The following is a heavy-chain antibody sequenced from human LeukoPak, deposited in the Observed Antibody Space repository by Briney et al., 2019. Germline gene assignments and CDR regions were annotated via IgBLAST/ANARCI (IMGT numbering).Heavy chain of an antibody. CDR2: IYYSGST. J-gene: IGHJ4*02. V-gene: IGHV4-39*01. CDR3: ARHRAAAHPVLDY. CDR1: GGSISSSSYY. D-gene: IGHD6-13*01. Sequence: PSETLSLTCTVSGGSISSSSYYWGWIRQPPGKGLEWIGSIYYSGSTYYNPSLKSRVTISVDTSKNQFSLKLSSVTAADTAVYYCARHRAAAHPVLDYWGQGTLVTVSS.